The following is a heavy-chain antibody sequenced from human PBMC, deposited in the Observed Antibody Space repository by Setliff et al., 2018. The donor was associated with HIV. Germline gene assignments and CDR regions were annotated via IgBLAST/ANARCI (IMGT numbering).Heavy chain of an antibody. CDR1: GESFSGYY. CDR3: ARGGFYSSDYYLLDY. D-gene: IGHD6-19*01. Sequence: TLSLTCTVYGESFSGYYWTWIRQSPGKGLEWIGEINHSGSTYYNPSLKSRVTISLDKSKKQFSLKLDSVTAADTAVYYCARGGFYSSDYYLLDYWGQGTLVTVSS. CDR2: INHSGST. V-gene: IGHV4-34*01. J-gene: IGHJ4*02.